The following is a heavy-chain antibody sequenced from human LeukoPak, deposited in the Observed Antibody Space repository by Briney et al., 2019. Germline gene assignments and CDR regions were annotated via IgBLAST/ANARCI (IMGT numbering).Heavy chain of an antibody. J-gene: IGHJ4*02. Sequence: GGSLRLSCAASGFTFSDYYMSWIRQAPGKGLEWISYISSSTSYTNYADSVKGRFTISRDNAKNSLYLQMNSLRAEDTALYYCARVAYDSYGHYYHDYFDYWGQGTLVTVSS. CDR3: ARVAYDSYGHYYHDYFDY. V-gene: IGHV3-11*05. D-gene: IGHD3-22*01. CDR1: GFTFSDYY. CDR2: ISSSTSYT.